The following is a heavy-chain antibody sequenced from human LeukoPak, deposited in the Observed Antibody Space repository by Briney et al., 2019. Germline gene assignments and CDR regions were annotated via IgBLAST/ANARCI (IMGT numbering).Heavy chain of an antibody. CDR1: GFTFGDYY. V-gene: IGHV3-11*03. D-gene: IGHD6-6*01. CDR2: ISTSGYT. Sequence: GGSLRLSCAASGFTFGDYYMSWIRQAPGKRLECVSYISTSGYTYHADSVKGRFTISRDNAKNSLNLQMNSLGAEDTAVYYCARGKSSRHALDIWGQGTMVTVSS. CDR3: ARGKSSRHALDI. J-gene: IGHJ3*02.